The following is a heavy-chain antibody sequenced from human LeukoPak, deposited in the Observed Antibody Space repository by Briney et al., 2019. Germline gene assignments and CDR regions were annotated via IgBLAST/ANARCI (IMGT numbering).Heavy chain of an antibody. Sequence: SETLSLTCTVSGGSITSSNYYWGCIRQPPGKGLEWIASIYSGGSTYFHPSLKSRVTTSGDTPKNQFSLKLSSVTAADTAVYYCARVGQYSSSWHDAFDIWGQGTMVTVSS. CDR3: ARVGQYSSSWHDAFDI. D-gene: IGHD6-13*01. J-gene: IGHJ3*02. CDR1: GGSITSSNYY. CDR2: IYSGGST. V-gene: IGHV4-39*07.